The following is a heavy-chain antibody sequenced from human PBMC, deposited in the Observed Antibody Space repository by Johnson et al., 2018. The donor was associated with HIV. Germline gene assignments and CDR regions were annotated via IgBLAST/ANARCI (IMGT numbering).Heavy chain of an antibody. CDR1: GFTFSSYG. Sequence: QLVESGGGVVQPGRSLRLSCAASGFTFSSYGMHWVRQAPGKGLEWVAVISYDGSNKYYADSVKGRFTISRDNAKNSLYLQMNSLRAEDTAVYYCARGRPSGSHDAFDIWGQGTMVTVSS. CDR2: ISYDGSNK. V-gene: IGHV3-30*03. J-gene: IGHJ3*02. D-gene: IGHD3-22*01. CDR3: ARGRPSGSHDAFDI.